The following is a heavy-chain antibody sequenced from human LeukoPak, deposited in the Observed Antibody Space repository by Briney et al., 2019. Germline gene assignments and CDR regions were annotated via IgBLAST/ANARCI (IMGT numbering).Heavy chain of an antibody. CDR3: ARGVRYYYDSRNAFDI. J-gene: IGHJ3*02. Sequence: GGSLRLSCAASGLTFSSYAMHWVRQAPGKGLEWVAVISYDGSNKYYADSVKGRFTISRDNSKDTLYLQMNSLRAEDTAVYYCARGVRYYYDSRNAFDIWGQGTMVTVSS. CDR1: GLTFSSYA. V-gene: IGHV3-30*04. CDR2: ISYDGSNK. D-gene: IGHD3-22*01.